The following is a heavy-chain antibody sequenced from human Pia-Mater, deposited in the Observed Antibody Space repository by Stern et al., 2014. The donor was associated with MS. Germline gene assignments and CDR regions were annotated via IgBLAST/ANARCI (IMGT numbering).Heavy chain of an antibody. CDR2: ISFDEKNQ. Sequence: QVQLVESGGGVVQPGGSLRLSCAASGFTFSRYAMHYIRQAPGKGLEWVAAISFDEKNQNYVDSVTGRFPISRDNSKNILNLQMNSLRSEDTAIYYCVPGSGAFDSWGQGTLVIVSS. D-gene: IGHD3-10*01. J-gene: IGHJ4*02. CDR1: GFTFSRYA. V-gene: IGHV3-30*03. CDR3: VPGSGAFDS.